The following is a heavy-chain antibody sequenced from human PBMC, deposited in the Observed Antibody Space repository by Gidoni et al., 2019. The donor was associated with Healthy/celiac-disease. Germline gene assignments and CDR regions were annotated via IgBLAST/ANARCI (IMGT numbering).Heavy chain of an antibody. J-gene: IGHJ4*02. D-gene: IGHD2-15*01. CDR1: GYSFTSYW. Sequence: EVQLVQSGAEVKKPGESLKISCTGSGYSFTSYWIGWVRQMPGKGLEWMGIIYPGDSDTRYSPSFQGQVTISADKSISTAYLQWSSLKASDTAMYYCARGYCSGGSCYSPFDYWGQGTLVTVSS. CDR3: ARGYCSGGSCYSPFDY. CDR2: IYPGDSDT. V-gene: IGHV5-51*01.